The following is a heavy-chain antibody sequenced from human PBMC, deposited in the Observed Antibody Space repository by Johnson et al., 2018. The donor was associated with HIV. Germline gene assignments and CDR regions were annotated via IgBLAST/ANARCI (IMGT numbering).Heavy chain of an antibody. J-gene: IGHJ3*02. CDR3: ARSTMIEDAFDI. V-gene: IGHV3-30-3*01. CDR1: GFTFSSYA. D-gene: IGHD3-22*01. Sequence: QVQLVESGGGVVQPGRSLRLSCAASGFTFSSYALYWVRQVPGKGLEWVAVISYDGSNKYYADSVKGRFTISRDNSKNTVYLQMNSLRAEDTAVYYCARSTMIEDAFDIWGQWTMVTVSS. CDR2: ISYDGSNK.